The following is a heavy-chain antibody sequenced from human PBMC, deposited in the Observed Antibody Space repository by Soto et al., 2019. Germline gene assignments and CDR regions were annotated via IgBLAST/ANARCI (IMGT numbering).Heavy chain of an antibody. CDR3: AREFGMKPPLPFDY. Sequence: GGSLRLSCAASGFTFSSYWMSWVRQAPGKGLEWVANIKQDGSEKYYVDSVKGRFTISRDNAKNSLYLQMNSLRAEDTAVYYCAREFGMKPPLPFDYWGQGTLVTVSS. CDR2: IKQDGSEK. CDR1: GFTFSSYW. J-gene: IGHJ4*02. V-gene: IGHV3-7*05. D-gene: IGHD3-10*01.